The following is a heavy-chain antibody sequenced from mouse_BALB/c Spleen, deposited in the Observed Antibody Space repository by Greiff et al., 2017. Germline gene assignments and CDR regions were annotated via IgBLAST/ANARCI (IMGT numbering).Heavy chain of an antibody. CDR1: GYSITSDYA. CDR2: ISYSGST. D-gene: IGHD1-2*01. CDR3: AKSIHYYGYGFAY. J-gene: IGHJ3*01. Sequence: EVQLQESGPGLVKPSQSLSLTCTVTGYSITSDYAWNWIRQFPGNKLEWMGYISYSGSTSYNPSLKSRISITRDTSKNQFFLQLNSVTTEDTATYYCAKSIHYYGYGFAYWGQGTLVTVSA. V-gene: IGHV3-2*02.